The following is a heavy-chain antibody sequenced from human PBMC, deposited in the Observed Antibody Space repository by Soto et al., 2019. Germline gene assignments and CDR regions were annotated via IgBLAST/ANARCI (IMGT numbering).Heavy chain of an antibody. D-gene: IGHD2-21*01. CDR1: GFTFSSYG. J-gene: IGHJ4*02. CDR3: AGDFSFVDVGVPWDHQENGYFDY. Sequence: PGGSLRLSCAASGFTFSSYGMHWVRQAPGKGLEWVAVISYDGSNKYYADSVKGRFTISRDNSKNTLYLQMNSLRAEDTAVYYCAGDFSFVDVGVPWDHQENGYFDYWGQGT. CDR2: ISYDGSNK. V-gene: IGHV3-30*03.